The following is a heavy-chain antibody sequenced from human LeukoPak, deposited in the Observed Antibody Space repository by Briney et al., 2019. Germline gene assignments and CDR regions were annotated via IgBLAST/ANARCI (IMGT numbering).Heavy chain of an antibody. V-gene: IGHV3-21*01. D-gene: IGHD3-22*01. J-gene: IGHJ4*02. CDR1: GFTFRSYS. Sequence: PGGALRLSSAASGFTFRSYSMNWVRQAPGEGPGWVSSISTSSIYIYYADSVKGRFTISRDNARNSLYLQMNGLRAEDTAVYYCARVAPDYYDPGDYWGQGTLVTVSS. CDR2: ISTSSIYI. CDR3: ARVAPDYYDPGDY.